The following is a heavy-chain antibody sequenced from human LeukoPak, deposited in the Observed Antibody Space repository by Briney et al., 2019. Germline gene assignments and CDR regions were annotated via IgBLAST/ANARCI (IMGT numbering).Heavy chain of an antibody. CDR1: GGPVSSISYT. Sequence: SETLSLTCTVSGGPVSSISYTWAWIGRPQGRGLEWIGTVNHDGTTYHNPSLKSRVTISVDTSKNQFSLKLSSVTAADTAEYYCARVQDTTMGHFDYWGQGTLVTVSS. CDR2: VNHDGTT. CDR3: ARVQDTTMGHFDY. D-gene: IGHD1-1*01. J-gene: IGHJ4*02. V-gene: IGHV4-39*07.